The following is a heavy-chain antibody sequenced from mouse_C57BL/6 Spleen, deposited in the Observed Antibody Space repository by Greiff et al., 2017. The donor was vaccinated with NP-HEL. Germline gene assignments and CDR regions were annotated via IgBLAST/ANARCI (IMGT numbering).Heavy chain of an antibody. CDR2: FYPGSGSI. D-gene: IGHD1-1*01. V-gene: IGHV1-62-2*01. CDR1: GYTFTEYT. Sequence: VQLQQSGAELVKPGASVKLSCKASGYTFTEYTIHWVKQRSGQGLEWIGWFYPGSGSIKYNEKFKDKATLTADKSSSTVYMELSRLTSEDSAVYFCARHEDRYGSSYWWYFDVWGTGTTVTVSS. CDR3: ARHEDRYGSSYWWYFDV. J-gene: IGHJ1*03.